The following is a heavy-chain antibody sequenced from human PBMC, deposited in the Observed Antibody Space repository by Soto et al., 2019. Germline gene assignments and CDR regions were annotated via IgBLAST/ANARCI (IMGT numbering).Heavy chain of an antibody. CDR1: VFTFSSYW. CDR3: ARGTYCTGGTCYPDY. D-gene: IGHD2-15*01. CDR2: INSDGSST. Sequence: AGGSLRLSCAASVFTFSSYWMHWVRQAPGKGLVWVSRINSDGSSTSYADSVKGRFTISRDNAKNTLYLQMNSLRAEDTAVYYCARGTYCTGGTCYPDYWGQGTLVTVSS. J-gene: IGHJ4*02. V-gene: IGHV3-74*01.